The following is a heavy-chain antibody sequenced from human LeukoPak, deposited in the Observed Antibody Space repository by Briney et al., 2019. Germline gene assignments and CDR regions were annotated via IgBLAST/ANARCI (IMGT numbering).Heavy chain of an antibody. CDR1: GFTFSSYA. J-gene: IGHJ4*02. V-gene: IGHV3-30-3*01. D-gene: IGHD3-22*01. CDR2: ISYDGNNK. Sequence: PGGSLRLSCAASGFTFSSYAMHWVRQAPGKGLEWVAVISYDGNNKYYADSVKGRFTISRDNSKNTLYLQMNSLRAEDTAVYYCAKTGYYYDSSGYFDYWGQGTLVTVSS. CDR3: AKTGYYYDSSGYFDY.